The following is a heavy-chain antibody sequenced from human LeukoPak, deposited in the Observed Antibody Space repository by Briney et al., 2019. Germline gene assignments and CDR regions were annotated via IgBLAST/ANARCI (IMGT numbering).Heavy chain of an antibody. CDR2: IYTSGST. Sequence: ASETLSLTCTVSGGSISSGSYYWSWIRQPAGKGLEWIGRIYTSGSTNYNPSLKSRVTISVDTSKNQFSLKLSSVTAADTAVYYCATNNWNYGVGGWFDPWGQGTLVTVSS. CDR3: ATNNWNYGVGGWFDP. CDR1: GGSISSGSYY. V-gene: IGHV4-61*02. D-gene: IGHD1-7*01. J-gene: IGHJ5*02.